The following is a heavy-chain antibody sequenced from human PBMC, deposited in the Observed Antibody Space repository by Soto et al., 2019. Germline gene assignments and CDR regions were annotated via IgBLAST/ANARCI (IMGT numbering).Heavy chain of an antibody. CDR1: GFSFSSYA. D-gene: IGHD6-19*01. CDR2: ISHDGINK. J-gene: IGHJ5*02. Sequence: QVRLVESGGGVVQPGRSLRLSCTASGFSFSSYAMYWFRQPPGKGLEWVAVISHDGINKHYADSVKGRVTVSRDNSHHSLDLQLNSLRGEDTAMYYWARDMYSSDYFVKLFEPRCQGTLVTVSS. V-gene: IGHV3-30-3*01. CDR3: ARDMYSSDYFVKLFEP.